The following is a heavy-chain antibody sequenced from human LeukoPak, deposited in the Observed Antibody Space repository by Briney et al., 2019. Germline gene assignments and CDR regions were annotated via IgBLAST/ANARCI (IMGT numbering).Heavy chain of an antibody. CDR1: GGSINSYY. CDR2: IYYSGST. D-gene: IGHD3-22*01. V-gene: IGHV4-59*01. CDR3: ARDLSSSDYFGWFDP. Sequence: SETLSLTCTVSGGSINSYYWSWIRQPPGRGLEWIGYIYYSGSTSYNPSLKSRVTISVDTSKTQFSLKLSSVSAADTAVYYCARDLSSSDYFGWFDPWGQGTLVTVSS. J-gene: IGHJ5*02.